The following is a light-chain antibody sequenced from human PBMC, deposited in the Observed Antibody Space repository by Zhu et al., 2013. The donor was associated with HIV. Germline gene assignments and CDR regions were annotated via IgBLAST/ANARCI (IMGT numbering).Light chain of an antibody. CDR3: QQRSNWSLT. J-gene: IGKJ4*01. Sequence: IVMTQSPATLSVSPGERVTVSCRASQSVSSSLAWYQQKPGQAPRLLIYAASTRATGIPSRFSGSGSGTEFTLTISSLEPEDFAVYYCQQRSNWSLTFGGGTKVEIK. V-gene: IGKV3-15*01. CDR1: QSVSSS. CDR2: AAS.